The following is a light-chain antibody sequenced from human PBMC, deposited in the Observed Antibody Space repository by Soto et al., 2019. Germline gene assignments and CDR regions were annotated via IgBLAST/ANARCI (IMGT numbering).Light chain of an antibody. Sequence: QSVLTQPASASGTPGQRVTISASGSSSNIGSNTVSWYQQVPGTAPKLLIYDNDERPSGVPGRFSGSKSGTSASLAISGLQSEDEADYYCATWDASRNGYVFGPGTKVTVL. CDR2: DND. CDR1: SSNIGSNT. V-gene: IGLV1-44*01. J-gene: IGLJ1*01. CDR3: ATWDASRNGYV.